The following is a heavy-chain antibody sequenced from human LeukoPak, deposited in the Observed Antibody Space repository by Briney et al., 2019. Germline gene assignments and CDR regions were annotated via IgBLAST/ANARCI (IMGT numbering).Heavy chain of an antibody. Sequence: ASVKVSCKASGYTFSNYGISWVRQAPGLGLEWMGWTSYNGNTNYAQKFQDRVTMTTETSTTTANLELGSLEFDDTAVYYFARHSGSGWQALGYWGQGTLVTVSS. V-gene: IGHV1-18*04. CDR3: ARHSGSGWQALGY. J-gene: IGHJ4*02. D-gene: IGHD6-19*01. CDR2: TSYNGNT. CDR1: GYTFSNYG.